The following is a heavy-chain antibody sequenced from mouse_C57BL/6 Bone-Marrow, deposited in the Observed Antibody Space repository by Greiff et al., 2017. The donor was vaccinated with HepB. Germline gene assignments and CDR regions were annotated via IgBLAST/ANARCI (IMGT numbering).Heavy chain of an antibody. Sequence: EVKLVESGGGLVKPGGSLKLSCAASGFTFSDYGMHWVRQAPEKGLEWVAYISSGSSTIYYADTVKGRFTISRDNAKNTLFLQMTRLRSEDTAMYYCARPGDYYGSRGWYFDVWGTGTTVTVSS. CDR2: ISSGSSTI. V-gene: IGHV5-17*01. CDR1: GFTFSDYG. D-gene: IGHD1-1*01. J-gene: IGHJ1*03. CDR3: ARPGDYYGSRGWYFDV.